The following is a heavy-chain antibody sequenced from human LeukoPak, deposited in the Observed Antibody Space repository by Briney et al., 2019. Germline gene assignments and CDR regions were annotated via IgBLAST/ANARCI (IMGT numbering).Heavy chain of an antibody. CDR3: ARNTYGYKFSMDV. J-gene: IGHJ6*03. CDR2: INPNSGGT. V-gene: IGHV1-2*02. Sequence: EASVKVSCKASGYTFTGYYMHWVRQAPGQGLEWMGWINPNSGGTNYAQKFQGRVTMTRDTSISTAYMELSRLRSDDTAVYYCARNTYGYKFSMDVWGKGTTVTVSS. D-gene: IGHD5-24*01. CDR1: GYTFTGYY.